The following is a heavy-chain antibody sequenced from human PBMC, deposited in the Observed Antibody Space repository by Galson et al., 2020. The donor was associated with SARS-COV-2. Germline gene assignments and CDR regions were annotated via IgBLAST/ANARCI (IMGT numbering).Heavy chain of an antibody. V-gene: IGHV3-53*01. J-gene: IGHJ3*02. CDR2: MYSGGST. CDR1: GFTVSSNY. Sequence: GESLKISCAGSGFTVSSNYMHWVRQAPGKGLEWVSVMYSGGSTWYADSVEGRLTISRDNSKNTLYLQMNSLRAEDTAVYFCARGLKLAPLTFDIWGQVTMVTVSS. D-gene: IGHD1-1*01. CDR3: ARGLKLAPLTFDI.